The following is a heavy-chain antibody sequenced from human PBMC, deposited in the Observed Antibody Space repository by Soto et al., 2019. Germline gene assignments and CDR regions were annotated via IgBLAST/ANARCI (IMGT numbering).Heavy chain of an antibody. J-gene: IGHJ4*02. D-gene: IGHD5-12*01. CDR3: AKREYSGQNDY. V-gene: IGHV3-21*01. CDR2: ISSSSSYI. Sequence: EVQLVESGGGLVKPGGSLRLSCAASGFTFSSYSMNWVRQAPGKGLEWVSSISSSSSYIYYADSVKGRFTISRDKAKNSLYLQMNSLRAEDTAVYYCAKREYSGQNDYWGQGILVTVSS. CDR1: GFTFSSYS.